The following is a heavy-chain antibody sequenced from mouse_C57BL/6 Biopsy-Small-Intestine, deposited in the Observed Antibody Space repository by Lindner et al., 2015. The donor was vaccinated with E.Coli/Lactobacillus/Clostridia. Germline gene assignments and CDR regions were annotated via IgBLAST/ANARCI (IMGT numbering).Heavy chain of an antibody. CDR3: GTTRSGRYYNVVLY. CDR1: GSDFSELA. J-gene: IGHJ4*01. V-gene: IGHV1S46*01. D-gene: IGHD1-3*01. Sequence: SVKVSCKISGSDFSELAKHWVRQAPGKGLEWMGGFDPEEGETFYAEKFQDRVTMTEDTYTDTAYLELTSLTSQDTAVYYCGTTRSGRYYNVVLYWGQGTQVTVSS. CDR2: FDPEEGET.